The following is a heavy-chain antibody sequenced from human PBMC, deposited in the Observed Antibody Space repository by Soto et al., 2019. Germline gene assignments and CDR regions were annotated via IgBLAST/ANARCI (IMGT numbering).Heavy chain of an antibody. CDR1: GFTFSNDW. D-gene: IGHD3-10*01. CDR2: INMDGSST. Sequence: SLRLSCAASGFTFSNDWMHWVRHAAGKGLVWVSRINMDGSSTNYADSVKGRFTISRGNSKNTLYLQMNSVRAEDTAVYYWASVWNYVGSGPSDAFDIWGQGTMVTVSS. J-gene: IGHJ3*02. CDR3: ASVWNYVGSGPSDAFDI. V-gene: IGHV3-74*01.